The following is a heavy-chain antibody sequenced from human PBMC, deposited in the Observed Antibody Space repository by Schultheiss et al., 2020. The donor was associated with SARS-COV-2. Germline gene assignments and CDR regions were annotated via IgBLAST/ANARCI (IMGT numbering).Heavy chain of an antibody. CDR2: IWYDGSNK. CDR3: ARALKVDTAMVGY. Sequence: GGSLRLSCAASGFTFSRYGMHWVRQAPGKGLEWVAVIWYDGSNKYYADSVKGRFTISRDNSKNTLYLQMNSLRAEDTAVYYFARALKVDTAMVGYWGQGTLVTVSS. D-gene: IGHD5-18*01. J-gene: IGHJ4*02. CDR1: GFTFSRYG. V-gene: IGHV3-33*01.